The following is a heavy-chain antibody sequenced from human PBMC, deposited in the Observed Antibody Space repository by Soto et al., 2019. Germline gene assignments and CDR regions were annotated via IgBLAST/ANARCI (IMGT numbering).Heavy chain of an antibody. D-gene: IGHD2-15*01. Sequence: SVKVSCKASGGTFSSYAISWVRQAPGQGLEWMGGIIPIFGTANYAQKFQGRVTITADESTSTAYMELSSLRSEDTAVYYCARAIGIVVVVAATETALDPWGQGTLVTVSS. CDR1: GGTFSSYA. CDR2: IIPIFGTA. CDR3: ARAIGIVVVVAATETALDP. V-gene: IGHV1-69*13. J-gene: IGHJ5*02.